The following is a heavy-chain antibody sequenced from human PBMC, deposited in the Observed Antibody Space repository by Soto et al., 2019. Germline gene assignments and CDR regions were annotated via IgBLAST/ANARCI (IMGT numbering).Heavy chain of an antibody. Sequence: QVQVVESGGGVVQPGRSLRLSCAASGFTFSRYGMYWVRQAPGKGLEWVARISHDGNDQFYGDSVKGRFTISRDNSKNTLYIQMDSLRSEDTAVYYCAKDTGPDYWGQGTVVTVSA. J-gene: IGHJ4*02. V-gene: IGHV3-30*18. CDR2: ISHDGNDQ. CDR1: GFTFSRYG. CDR3: AKDTGPDY.